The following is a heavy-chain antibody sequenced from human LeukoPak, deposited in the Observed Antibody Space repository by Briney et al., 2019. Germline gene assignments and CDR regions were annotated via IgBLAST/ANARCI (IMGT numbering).Heavy chain of an antibody. D-gene: IGHD3-10*01. V-gene: IGHV3-9*01. CDR1: GFTFDDYA. Sequence: GRSLRLSCAASGFTFDDYAMHWVRQAPGKGLEWVSGISWNSGSIGYADSVKGRFTTSRDNTKNSLFLQMNSLRAEDTAFYYCQKAVALSSNASGNYYNGWGQEPWSPSPQ. CDR2: ISWNSGSI. CDR3: QKAVALSSNASGNYYNG. J-gene: IGHJ4*02.